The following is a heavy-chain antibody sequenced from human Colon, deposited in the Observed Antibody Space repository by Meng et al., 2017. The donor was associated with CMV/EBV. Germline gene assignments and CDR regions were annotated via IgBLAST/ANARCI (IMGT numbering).Heavy chain of an antibody. CDR3: ARDKSARDSSAYDY. CDR2: IGSSGSTI. D-gene: IGHD3-22*01. J-gene: IGHJ4*02. CDR1: GLRFSSFW. V-gene: IGHV3-48*03. Sequence: GESLKISCAASGLRFSSFWMSWVRQAPGGGLEWVSYIGSSGSTIYYADSVKGRFTISRDNAKNSLYLQMDSLRAEDTAVYYCARDKSARDSSAYDYWGQGTLVTVSS.